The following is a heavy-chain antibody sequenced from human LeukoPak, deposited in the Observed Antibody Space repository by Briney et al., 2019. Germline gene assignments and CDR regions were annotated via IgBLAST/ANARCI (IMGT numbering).Heavy chain of an antibody. CDR1: GFIFSIYA. Sequence: GGSLRLSCAASGFIFSIYAMTWVRQAPGKGLEWVSVISESGDTTYYADSVKGRFIISRDNSKNTLYLQMNSLRADDTAVYYCAKQKTGAYFDYWGQGTLVTVSS. CDR3: AKQKTGAYFDY. J-gene: IGHJ4*02. CDR2: ISESGDTT. V-gene: IGHV3-23*01.